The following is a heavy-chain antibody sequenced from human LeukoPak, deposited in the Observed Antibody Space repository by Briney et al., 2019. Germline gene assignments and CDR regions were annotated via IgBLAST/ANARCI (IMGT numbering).Heavy chain of an antibody. CDR2: IYTSGST. V-gene: IGHV4-4*07. J-gene: IGHJ6*03. CDR3: ARGSTTLSDSSGYANLPMDV. D-gene: IGHD3-22*01. CDR1: GGSISSYY. Sequence: KPSETLSLTCTVSGGSISSYYWSWIRQPAGKGLEWIGRIYTSGSTNYNPSLKSRVTMSVDTSKNQFSLKLSSVTAADTAVYYCARGSTTLSDSSGYANLPMDVWGKGTTVTVSS.